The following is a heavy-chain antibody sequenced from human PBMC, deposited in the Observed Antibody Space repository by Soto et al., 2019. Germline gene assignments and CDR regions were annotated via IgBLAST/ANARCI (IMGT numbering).Heavy chain of an antibody. CDR2: ISSSSSYI. V-gene: IGHV3-21*01. J-gene: IGHJ4*02. CDR1: GFTFSSYS. CDR3: ARDDYVWGSYRPRTPFDS. D-gene: IGHD3-16*02. Sequence: EVQLVESGGGLVKPGGSLRLSCAASGFTFSSYSMNWVRQAPGKGLEWVSSISSSSSYIYYADSVKGRFTISKDNAKNSLYLQMNSLRAEDTAVYYCARDDYVWGSYRPRTPFDSWGQGTLVTVSS.